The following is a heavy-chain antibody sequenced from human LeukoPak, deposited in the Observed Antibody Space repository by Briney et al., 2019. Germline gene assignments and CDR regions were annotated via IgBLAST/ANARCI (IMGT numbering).Heavy chain of an antibody. CDR2: ISGSGGST. D-gene: IGHD6-13*01. Sequence: GGSLRLSCAASGFTFSSYGMHWVRQAPGKGLEWVSAISGSGGSTYYADSVKGRFTISRDNSKNTLYLQMNSLRAEDTAVYYCAKRKAAAGFDYWGQGTLVTVSS. CDR1: GFTFSSYG. J-gene: IGHJ4*02. CDR3: AKRKAAAGFDY. V-gene: IGHV3-23*01.